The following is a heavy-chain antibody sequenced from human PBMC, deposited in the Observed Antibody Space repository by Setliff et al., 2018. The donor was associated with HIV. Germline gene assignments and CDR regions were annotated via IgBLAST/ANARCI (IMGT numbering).Heavy chain of an antibody. CDR1: GDSIRSYY. J-gene: IGHJ4*02. CDR3: ARDNYYDSSGIDY. CDR2: IFYSGST. D-gene: IGHD3-22*01. Sequence: PSETLSLTCSASGDSIRSYYWSWIRQPPGKGLEWIGYIFYSGSTNYNPSLKSRVTISVDTSKSQFSLKLSSVTAADTAVYYCARDNYYDSSGIDYWGQGTLVTVSS. V-gene: IGHV4-59*01.